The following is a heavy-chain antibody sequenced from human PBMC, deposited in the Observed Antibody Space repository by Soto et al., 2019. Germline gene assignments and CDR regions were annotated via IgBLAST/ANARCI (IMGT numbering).Heavy chain of an antibody. CDR1: GYSFTSYW. CDR2: VDPGDSDT. CDR3: PTSTRYSYGYD. V-gene: IGHV5-51*01. J-gene: IGHJ4*02. Sequence: GESLKISCESSGYSFTSYWIAWVRHMPGKGLEWMGIVDPGDSDTRYRPSFQGQVTISADKAISTAYLQWSSLKASDTAMYYCPTSTRYSYGYDWGQGTLVTVSS. D-gene: IGHD5-18*01.